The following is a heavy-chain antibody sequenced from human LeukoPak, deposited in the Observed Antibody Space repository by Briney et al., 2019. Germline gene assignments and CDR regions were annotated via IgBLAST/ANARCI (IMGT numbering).Heavy chain of an antibody. CDR2: IRDSGDST. D-gene: IGHD4-17*01. V-gene: IGHV3-23*01. CDR3: ATVTTFDT. CDR1: GFTFSSYA. Sequence: GGSLRLSCAASGFTFSSYAMSWVRQAPGKGLEWVSSIRDSGDSTYYTDSVKGRFTISRDNSKNTLYLQMNSLRAEDTAVYYCATVTTFDTWGQGTLVTVSS. J-gene: IGHJ5*02.